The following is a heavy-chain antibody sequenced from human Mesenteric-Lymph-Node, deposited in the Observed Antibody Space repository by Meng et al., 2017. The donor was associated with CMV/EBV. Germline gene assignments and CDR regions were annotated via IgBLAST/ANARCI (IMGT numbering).Heavy chain of an antibody. D-gene: IGHD2-21*01. CDR1: GFTFSHYG. J-gene: IGHJ4*02. Sequence: GGSLRLSCAASGFTFSHYGMHWVRQAPGEGLEWVSDISGSGRSTDYTDSVKGRFTISRDNSKNTLYLQMNSLRAEDTAVYYCAKVGGDFCFDYWGQGTLVTVSS. CDR3: AKVGGDFCFDY. V-gene: IGHV3-23*01. CDR2: ISGSGRST.